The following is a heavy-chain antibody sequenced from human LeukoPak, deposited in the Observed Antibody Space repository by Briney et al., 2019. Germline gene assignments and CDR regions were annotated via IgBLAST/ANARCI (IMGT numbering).Heavy chain of an antibody. J-gene: IGHJ4*02. Sequence: PSETLSLTCTVSGGSISSGDYFWSWIRQSPGKGLEWIGYIYYSGNTYYNPSLKSRVTISVDTSKNQFSLKLSSVTAADTAVYYCARDHGSRGVDYWGQGTLVTVSS. CDR2: IYYSGNT. V-gene: IGHV4-30-4*01. CDR3: ARDHGSRGVDY. CDR1: GGSISSGDYF. D-gene: IGHD3-10*01.